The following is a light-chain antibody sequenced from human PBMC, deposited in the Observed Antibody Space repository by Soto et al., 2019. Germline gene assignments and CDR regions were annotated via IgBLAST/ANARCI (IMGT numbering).Light chain of an antibody. CDR3: CSCSGNYTYVV. V-gene: IGLV2-11*01. CDR1: SSDVGGYNY. CDR2: DVT. J-gene: IGLJ2*01. Sequence: QSALTQPRSVSGSPGQSVTISCTGTSSDVGGYNYVSWYQQHPGKAPKFMIYDVTKRPSGVPDRFSGSKSGNTASLTISGLQAEDEADYYCCSCSGNYTYVVFGGGTKLTVL.